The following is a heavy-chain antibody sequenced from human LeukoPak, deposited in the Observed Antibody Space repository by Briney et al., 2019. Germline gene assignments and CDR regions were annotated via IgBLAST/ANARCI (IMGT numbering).Heavy chain of an antibody. J-gene: IGHJ4*02. CDR2: IYYSGST. V-gene: IGHV4-59*01. CDR3: ARGEWSPGPGY. Sequence: SETLSLTCTVSGGSISSYYWSWIRQPPVEGLEWIGYIYYSGSTNYNPSLKSRVTISVDTSKNQFSLKLSSVTAADTAVYYCARGEWSPGPGYWGQGTLVTVSS. D-gene: IGHD3-3*01. CDR1: GGSISSYY.